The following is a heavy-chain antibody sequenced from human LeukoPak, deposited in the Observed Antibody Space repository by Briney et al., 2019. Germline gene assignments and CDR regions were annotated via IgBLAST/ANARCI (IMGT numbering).Heavy chain of an antibody. V-gene: IGHV1-58*01. CDR2: IVVGSGNT. J-gene: IGHJ4*02. Sequence: ASVKVSCKASGFTFTSSAVQWVRQARGQRLEWIGWIVVGSGNTNYAQKFQERVTITRDMSTSTAYMELSSLRSEDTAVYYCAKDGWEEYYYDSSGYSDYWGQGTLVTVSS. D-gene: IGHD3-22*01. CDR3: AKDGWEEYYYDSSGYSDY. CDR1: GFTFTSSA.